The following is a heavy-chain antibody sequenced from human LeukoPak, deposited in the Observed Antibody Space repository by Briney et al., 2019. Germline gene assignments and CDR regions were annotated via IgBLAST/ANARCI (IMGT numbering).Heavy chain of an antibody. Sequence: LSETLSLTCPVPDGSISGYDWSWFRQPPGKGLEWFGYIYYSGSTNYNPSLKSRVTISVETSKNEFSLKLRSVTAADTAVYYCARVTGYRIEDYFDYWGQGTLVTVSS. CDR3: ARVTGYRIEDYFDY. CDR1: DGSISGYD. D-gene: IGHD6-13*01. CDR2: IYYSGST. J-gene: IGHJ4*02. V-gene: IGHV4-59*01.